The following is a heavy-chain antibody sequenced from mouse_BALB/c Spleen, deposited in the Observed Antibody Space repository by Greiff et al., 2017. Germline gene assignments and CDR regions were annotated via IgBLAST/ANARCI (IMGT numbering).Heavy chain of an antibody. Sequence: VMLVESGPGLVAPSQSLSITCTVSGFSLTGYGVNWVRQPPGKGLEWLGMIWGDGSTDYNSALKSRLSISKDNSKSQVFLKMNSLQTDDTARYYCARDKESPDWYFDVWGAGTTVTVSS. CDR1: GFSLTGYG. D-gene: IGHD1-3*01. CDR2: IWGDGST. V-gene: IGHV2-6-7*01. J-gene: IGHJ1*01. CDR3: ARDKESPDWYFDV.